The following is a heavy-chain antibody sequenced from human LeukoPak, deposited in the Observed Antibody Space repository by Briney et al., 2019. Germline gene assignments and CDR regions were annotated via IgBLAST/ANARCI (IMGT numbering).Heavy chain of an antibody. V-gene: IGHV4-38-2*02. D-gene: IGHD2-15*01. CDR2: ISHRGSP. CDR3: ARDGGFYYTASPNSWFDP. CDR1: GYSISSDYC. Sequence: SETLSLTCIVSGYSISSDYCWGWIRPAPGKGLEWIGSISHRGSPYYNPSLQSRVTMSADTPNNQFSLRLSSVTAADTAVYYCARDGGFYYTASPNSWFDPWGQGILVTVSS. J-gene: IGHJ5*02.